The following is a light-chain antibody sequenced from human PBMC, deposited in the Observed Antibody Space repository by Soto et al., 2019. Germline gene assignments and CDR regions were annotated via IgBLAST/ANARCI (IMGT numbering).Light chain of an antibody. V-gene: IGKV1-5*01. CDR1: QSISSW. Sequence: DIQMTQSPSTLSASVGDRVTITCRASQSISSWLAWYQQKPGKAPKLLIYDASSRETGIPSRFSGSGSGTEFTLTISSLEPDDFAAYYCQQYGSYCTFGQGTKVDI. J-gene: IGKJ1*01. CDR2: DAS. CDR3: QQYGSYCT.